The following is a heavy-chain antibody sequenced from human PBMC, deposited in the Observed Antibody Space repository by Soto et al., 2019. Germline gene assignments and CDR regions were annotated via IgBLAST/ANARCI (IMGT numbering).Heavy chain of an antibody. CDR2: IWYDGSNK. Sequence: GGSLRLSCAASGFTFSSYGMHWVRQDPGKGLEWVAVIWYDGSNKYYADSVKGRFTISRDNSKNTLYLQMNSLRAEDTAVYYCARDDYDSSGYPDYWGQGTLVTVSS. CDR3: ARDDYDSSGYPDY. V-gene: IGHV3-33*01. D-gene: IGHD3-22*01. J-gene: IGHJ4*02. CDR1: GFTFSSYG.